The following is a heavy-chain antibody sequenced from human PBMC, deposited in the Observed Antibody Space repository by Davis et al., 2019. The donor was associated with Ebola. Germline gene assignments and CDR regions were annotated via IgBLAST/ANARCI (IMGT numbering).Heavy chain of an antibody. V-gene: IGHV1-69*06. J-gene: IGHJ4*02. Sequence: AASVKVSCKASGGTFSSYAISWVRQAPGQGLEWMGGIIPIFGTANYAQKFQGRVTITADKSTSTAYMELSSLRSEDTAVYYCARERATIFGVVITTEFDYWGQGTLVTVSS. CDR2: IIPIFGTA. CDR1: GGTFSSYA. D-gene: IGHD3-3*01. CDR3: ARERATIFGVVITTEFDY.